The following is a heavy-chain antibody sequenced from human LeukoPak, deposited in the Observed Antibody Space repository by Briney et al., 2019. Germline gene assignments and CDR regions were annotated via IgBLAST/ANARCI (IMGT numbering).Heavy chain of an antibody. D-gene: IGHD6-19*01. CDR3: ASVVSAVAGTQFDY. CDR2: ISYDGSNK. CDR1: GFTFSSYA. Sequence: GGSLRLSCAASGFTFSSYAMHWVRQAPGKGLEWVAVISYDGSNKYYADSVKGRFTISRDNAKNSLYLQMNSLRAEDTAVYYCASVVSAVAGTQFDYWGQGTLVTVSS. J-gene: IGHJ4*02. V-gene: IGHV3-30-3*01.